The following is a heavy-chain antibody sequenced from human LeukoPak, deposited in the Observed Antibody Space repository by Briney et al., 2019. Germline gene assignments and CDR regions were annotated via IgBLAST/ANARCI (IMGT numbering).Heavy chain of an antibody. CDR2: IYTSGST. CDR1: GGSISSYY. Sequence: SETLSLTCTVSGGSISSYYWSWIRQPAGKGLEWIGRIYTSGSTNYNPSLKSRVTMSVDTSKNQFSLKLSSVTAADTAVYYCAAHRYDFWSGYYEEVGDYFDYWGQGTLVTVSS. J-gene: IGHJ4*02. D-gene: IGHD3-3*01. CDR3: AAHRYDFWSGYYEEVGDYFDY. V-gene: IGHV4-4*07.